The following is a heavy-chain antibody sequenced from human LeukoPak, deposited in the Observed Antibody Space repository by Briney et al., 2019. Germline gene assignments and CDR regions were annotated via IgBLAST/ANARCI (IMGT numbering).Heavy chain of an antibody. CDR2: IAWDGVTT. CDR1: GFTFDEYG. CDR3: AKGAYGLPPVYLLVV. V-gene: IGHV3-43D*04. Sequence: GGFLRLSCAASGFTFDEYGVHWVRQVPGKGLEWVSHIAWDGVTTYYADAVQGRFTIPIDNRKNSVYLQMNNLRPEDTALYYCAKGAYGLPPVYLLVVWAKGTWVIVSS. J-gene: IGHJ6*04. D-gene: IGHD3-10*01.